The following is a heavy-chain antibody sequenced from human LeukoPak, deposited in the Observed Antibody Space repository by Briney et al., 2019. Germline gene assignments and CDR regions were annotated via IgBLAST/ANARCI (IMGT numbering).Heavy chain of an antibody. CDR2: INQDGSEK. J-gene: IGHJ5*02. CDR3: AREGQRHIVGATSNWFDP. CDR1: GLRFGSFW. D-gene: IGHD1-26*01. V-gene: IGHV3-7*03. Sequence: GGSLRLSCAVSGLRFGSFWMSWVRQAPGKGLEWVANINQDGSEKYFVDSVRGRFTISRDNSKNSLHLQMNTLRAEDTAVYYCAREGQRHIVGATSNWFDPWGQGTLVTVSS.